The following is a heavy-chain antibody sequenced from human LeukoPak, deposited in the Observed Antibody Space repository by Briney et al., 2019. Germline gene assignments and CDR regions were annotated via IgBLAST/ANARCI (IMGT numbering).Heavy chain of an antibody. Sequence: GGSLRLSCAASGFTFSSYGMHWVRQAPGKGLEWVAFIRYDGSNKYYADSVKGRFTISRDNSKNTLYLQMNSLRAEDTAVYYCAKVRNRGGSHYDFWSGNLYYYYMDVWGKGTTVTVSS. CDR2: IRYDGSNK. CDR3: AKVRNRGGSHYDFWSGNLYYYYMDV. CDR1: GFTFSSYG. D-gene: IGHD3-3*01. V-gene: IGHV3-30*02. J-gene: IGHJ6*03.